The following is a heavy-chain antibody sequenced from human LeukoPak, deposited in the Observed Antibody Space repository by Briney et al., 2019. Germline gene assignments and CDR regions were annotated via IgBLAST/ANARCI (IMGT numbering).Heavy chain of an antibody. V-gene: IGHV3-9*01. CDR1: GFTFDDYA. D-gene: IGHD2-2*01. CDR2: ISWNSGSI. Sequence: PGRSLRLSCAASGFTFDDYAMHWVRQAPGKGLEWVSGISWNSGSIGYADSVKGRFTISRDNAKNSLYLQMNSLRAEDTALYYCAKDAGAVPAAATEDNWFDPWGQGTLVTVSS. J-gene: IGHJ5*02. CDR3: AKDAGAVPAAATEDNWFDP.